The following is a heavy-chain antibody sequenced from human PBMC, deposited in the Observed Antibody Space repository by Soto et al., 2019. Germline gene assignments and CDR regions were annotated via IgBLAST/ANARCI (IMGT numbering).Heavy chain of an antibody. CDR3: ARRRYCGYDCYHKHYYGMDV. D-gene: IGHD2-21*01. J-gene: IGHJ6*02. CDR2: IITVLGTT. CDR1: GDTFSSYA. V-gene: IGHV1-69*08. Sequence: QVQLVQSGAELKKTGSSVKVSCRASGDTFSSYAVNWVRQAPGRGLEWMGRIITVLGTTDYAQNFKGRLTMAAEKSTQTVYRELSSLRCADTAVYYCARRRYCGYDCYHKHYYGMDVWGQGTTVTVAS.